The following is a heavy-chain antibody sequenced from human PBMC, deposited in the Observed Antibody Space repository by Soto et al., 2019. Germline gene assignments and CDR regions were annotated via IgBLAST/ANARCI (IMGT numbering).Heavy chain of an antibody. D-gene: IGHD5-18*01. CDR3: ARGVDTAMPLGDYFDY. CDR1: GYTFTSYA. Sequence: GASVKVSCKASGYTFTSYAMHWVRQAPGQRLEWMGWINAGNGNTKYSQKFQGRVTITRDTSASTAYMELSSLRSEDTAVYYCARGVDTAMPLGDYFDYWGQGTLVTVSS. CDR2: INAGNGNT. J-gene: IGHJ4*02. V-gene: IGHV1-3*01.